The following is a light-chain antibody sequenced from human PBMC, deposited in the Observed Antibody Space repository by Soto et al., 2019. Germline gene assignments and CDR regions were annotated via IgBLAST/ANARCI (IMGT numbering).Light chain of an antibody. CDR3: HQRTERTTLT. CDR2: DES. V-gene: IGKV3-11*01. J-gene: IGKJ1*01. Sequence: VVTQCPATLPVTTAERATLSCRASQGVXSPLAWDKHKPGQATRPLIXDESQRATAIAARFSGSGSGKDSTLSISSLEPAAFAVYYCHQRTERTTLTFCQVTKAEI. CDR1: QGVXSP.